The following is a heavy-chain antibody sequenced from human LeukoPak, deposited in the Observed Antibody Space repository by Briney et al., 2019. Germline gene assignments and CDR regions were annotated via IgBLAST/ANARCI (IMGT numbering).Heavy chain of an antibody. CDR1: GFSFDDYG. Sequence: GGSLRLSCAATGFSFDDYGMSWVRQAPGKGLEWVSGINWNGGSTGYADSVKGRFTISRDNAKNSLYLQMNSLRAEDTALYYCARDRDSSGWYPHYYYYYMDVWGKGTTVTVSS. CDR2: INWNGGST. CDR3: ARDRDSSGWYPHYYYYYMDV. D-gene: IGHD6-19*01. J-gene: IGHJ6*03. V-gene: IGHV3-20*04.